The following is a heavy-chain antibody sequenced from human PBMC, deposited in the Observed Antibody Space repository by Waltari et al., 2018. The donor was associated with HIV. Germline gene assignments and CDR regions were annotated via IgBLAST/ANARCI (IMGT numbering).Heavy chain of an antibody. V-gene: IGHV4-34*01. CDR3: ARGWNYYDSSGYRIFDY. Sequence: QVQLQQWGAGLLKPSETLSLTCAVYGGSFSGYYWSWIRQPPGKGLEWIGEINHSGSTNYNPSLKSRVTISVDTSKNQFSLKLSSVTAADTAVYYCARGWNYYDSSGYRIFDYWGQGTLVTVSS. CDR1: GGSFSGYY. D-gene: IGHD3-22*01. CDR2: INHSGST. J-gene: IGHJ4*02.